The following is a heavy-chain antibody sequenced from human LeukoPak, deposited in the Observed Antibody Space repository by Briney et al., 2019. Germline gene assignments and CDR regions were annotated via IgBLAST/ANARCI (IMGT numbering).Heavy chain of an antibody. CDR3: TKGAFHYSSGWLSLDY. Sequence: SGGSLRLSCAGSGFTFSSYAMSWVRQAPGKGLEWVSDISGRGGSTYYADSVKGRFTISRDNSKNTLYLQMNSLRAEDTAFYYCTKGAFHYSSGWLSLDYWGQGTLVTVSS. CDR2: ISGRGGST. V-gene: IGHV3-23*01. CDR1: GFTFSSYA. J-gene: IGHJ4*02. D-gene: IGHD6-19*01.